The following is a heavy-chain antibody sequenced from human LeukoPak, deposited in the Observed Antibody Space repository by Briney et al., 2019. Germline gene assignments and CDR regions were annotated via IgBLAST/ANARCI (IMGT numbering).Heavy chain of an antibody. V-gene: IGHV3-53*01. CDR3: ASGSGSYRTPYYYMDV. J-gene: IGHJ6*03. CDR1: GFTFSSNY. Sequence: GGSLRLSCVASGFTFSSNYMSWVRQAPGKGLEWVSVIYSGGSTYYADSVKGRFTISRDNSKNTLYLQMNSLRAEDTAVYYCASGSGSYRTPYYYMDVWGTGTTVTVSS. CDR2: IYSGGST. D-gene: IGHD3-10*01.